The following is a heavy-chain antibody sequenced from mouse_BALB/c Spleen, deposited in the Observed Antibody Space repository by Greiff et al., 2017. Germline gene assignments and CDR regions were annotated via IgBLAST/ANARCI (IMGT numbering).Heavy chain of an antibody. Sequence: EVQGVESGGGLVQPGGPLRLSCATSGFTFSDFYMEWVRQPPGKRLEWIAASRNKANDYTTEYSASVKGRFIVSRDTSQSILYLQMNALRAEDTAIYYCARVVYAMDYWGQGTSVTVSS. CDR3: ARVVYAMDY. J-gene: IGHJ4*01. CDR1: GFTFSDFY. V-gene: IGHV7-1*02. CDR2: SRNKANDYTT.